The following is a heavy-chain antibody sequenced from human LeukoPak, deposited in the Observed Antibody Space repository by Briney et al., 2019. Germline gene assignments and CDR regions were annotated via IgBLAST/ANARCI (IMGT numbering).Heavy chain of an antibody. CDR2: ISSSGSTI. D-gene: IGHD4-23*01. CDR3: ARDLTTVDLYYFDY. V-gene: IGHV3-11*01. CDR1: GFTFSDYY. J-gene: IGHJ4*02. Sequence: GGSLRLSCAASGFTFSDYYVSWIRQAPGKGLEWVSYISSSGSTIYYADSVKGRFTISRDNAKNSLYLQMNSLRAEDTAVYYCARDLTTVDLYYFDYWGQGTLVTVSS.